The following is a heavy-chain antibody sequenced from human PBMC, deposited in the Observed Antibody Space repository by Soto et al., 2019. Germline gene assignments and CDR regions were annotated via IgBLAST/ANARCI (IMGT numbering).Heavy chain of an antibody. CDR2: IWYDGSNK. CDR3: ARDTSSYDFWSGYVPYNYGMDV. V-gene: IGHV3-33*01. J-gene: IGHJ6*02. D-gene: IGHD3-3*01. Sequence: PGGSLRLSCAASGFTFSSYGMHWVRQAPGKGLEWVAVIWYDGSNKYYADSVKGRFTISRDNSKNTLYLQMNSLRAEDTAVYYCARDTSSYDFWSGYVPYNYGMDVWGQGTTVTVSS. CDR1: GFTFSSYG.